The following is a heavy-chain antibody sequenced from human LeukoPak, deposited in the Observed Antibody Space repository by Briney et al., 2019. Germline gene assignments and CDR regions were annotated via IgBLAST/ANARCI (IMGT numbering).Heavy chain of an antibody. V-gene: IGHV4-61*10. CDR3: ARYRDSSGLFDY. D-gene: IGHD3-22*01. J-gene: IGHJ4*02. CDR1: GGSISSGRYY. Sequence: PSQTLSLTCTVSGGSISSGRYYWTWIRQPAGKGLEWIGYIYYSGSTNYNPSLKSRVTISVDTSKNQFSLKLSSVTAADTAVYYCARYRDSSGLFDYWGQGTLVTVSS. CDR2: IYYSGST.